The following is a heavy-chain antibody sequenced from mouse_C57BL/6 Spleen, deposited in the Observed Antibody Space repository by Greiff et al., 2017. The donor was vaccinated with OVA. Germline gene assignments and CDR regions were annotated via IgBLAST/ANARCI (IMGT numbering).Heavy chain of an antibody. Sequence: EVQLVESGPGLVKPSQSLSLTCSVTGYSITSGYYWNWIRQSPGNKLEWMGYISYDGSNNYNPTLKNRISITRDTSKNQIFLKLNSVTTEDTATYYCATLLLRYYFDYWGQGTTLTVSS. J-gene: IGHJ2*01. D-gene: IGHD1-1*01. CDR2: ISYDGSN. CDR3: ATLLLRYYFDY. V-gene: IGHV3-6*01. CDR1: GYSITSGYY.